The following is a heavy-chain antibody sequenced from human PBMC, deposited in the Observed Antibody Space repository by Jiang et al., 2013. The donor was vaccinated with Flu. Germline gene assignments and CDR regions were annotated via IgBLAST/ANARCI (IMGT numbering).Heavy chain of an antibody. CDR2: ISYDGSNK. D-gene: IGHD3-22*01. CDR1: GFTFSSYA. CDR3: ARDVESSSGYYRYFDL. Sequence: LLESGGGVVQPGRSLRLSCAASGFTFSSYAMHWVRQAPGKGLEWVAVISYDGSNKYYADSVKGRFTISRDNSKNTLYLQMNSLRAEDTAVYYCARDVESSSGYYRYFDLWGRGTLVTVSS. J-gene: IGHJ2*01. V-gene: IGHV3-30*01.